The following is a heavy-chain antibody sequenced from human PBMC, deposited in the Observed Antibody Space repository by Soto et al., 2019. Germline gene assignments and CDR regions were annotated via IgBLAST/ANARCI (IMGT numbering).Heavy chain of an antibody. J-gene: IGHJ6*02. CDR2: ISAYNRNA. CDR1: GYSFTSYG. Sequence: ASVKVSCKASGYSFTSYGITWVRQAPGQGLEWMGWISAYNRNANYAQKFRGRVTMTTDTSTSTAYMELRSLRSDDTAVYYCARDQRSKEHPYYFSGLDVWGQGTTVTVSS. CDR3: ARDQRSKEHPYYFSGLDV. D-gene: IGHD1-1*01. V-gene: IGHV1-18*01.